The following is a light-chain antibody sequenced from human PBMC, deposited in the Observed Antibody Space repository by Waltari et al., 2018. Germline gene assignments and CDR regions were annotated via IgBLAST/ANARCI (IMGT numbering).Light chain of an antibody. J-gene: IGLJ2*01. CDR1: ALSKQY. CDR2: KDS. CDR3: QSADSSGSVV. V-gene: IGLV3-25*03. Sequence: SFELTQPPSLSVSPGQTARITCSGDALSKQYAHWHQQRPGLAPVLVIYKDSERPSGNPERFSGCSSGKTVTLTISGVQAEDEAEYYCQSADSSGSVVFGGGTKLTVL.